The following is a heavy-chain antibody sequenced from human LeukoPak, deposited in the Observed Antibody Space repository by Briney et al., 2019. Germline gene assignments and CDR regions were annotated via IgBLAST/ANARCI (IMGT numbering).Heavy chain of an antibody. Sequence: GGSLRLSCAASGFTFSDHYMDWVRQAPGKGLEWVGRTRNKANSYTTEYAASVKGRFTISRDDSKNSLYLQMNSLKTEDTAVYYCARVPNSYYYDSSGYRWDYYYGMDVWGQGTTVTVSS. CDR3: ARVPNSYYYDSSGYRWDYYYGMDV. CDR1: GFTFSDHY. CDR2: TRNKANSYTT. D-gene: IGHD3-22*01. J-gene: IGHJ6*02. V-gene: IGHV3-72*01.